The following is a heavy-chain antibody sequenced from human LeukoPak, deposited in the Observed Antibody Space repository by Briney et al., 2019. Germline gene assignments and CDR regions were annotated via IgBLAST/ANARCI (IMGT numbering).Heavy chain of an antibody. D-gene: IGHD3-3*02. J-gene: IGHJ4*02. CDR2: IYNIGRT. CDR1: GGSITTYY. Sequence: SETLSLACTVSGGSITTYYWNWIRQAPGKGLEWLGYIYNIGRTNYNPSLRNRITMSLDTSTNQFSLKVSSLTAADTAMYYCARSSDIYYFDYWGQGTLVTVSS. V-gene: IGHV4-59*12. CDR3: ARSSDIYYFDY.